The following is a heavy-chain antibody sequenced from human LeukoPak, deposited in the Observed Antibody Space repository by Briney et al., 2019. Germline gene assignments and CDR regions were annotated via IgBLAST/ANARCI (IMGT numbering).Heavy chain of an antibody. CDR1: GFTFSSYE. V-gene: IGHV3-48*03. D-gene: IGHD6-19*01. CDR3: ARTSGYSSGWYYGYYMDV. Sequence: GGSLRLSCAASGFTFSSYEMNWVRQAPGKGLEWVSYISSSGSTIYYADSVKGRFAISRDNAKNSLYLQMNSLRAEDTAVYYCARTSGYSSGWYYGYYMDVWGKGTTVTISS. CDR2: ISSSGSTI. J-gene: IGHJ6*03.